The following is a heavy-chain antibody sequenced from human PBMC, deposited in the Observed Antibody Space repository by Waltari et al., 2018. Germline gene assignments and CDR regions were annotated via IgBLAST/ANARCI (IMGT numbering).Heavy chain of an antibody. CDR2: INEDGTYT. Sequence: EVQLVESGGGLVQPGGSLRLSCGASGFIFTNHWMHWARQVPGKGLVWGSEINEDGTYTNDADSVKGRFTISRDNAENTLYLQMNSLRAEDTAVYYCARGGLTLSIDYWGQGILVSLSS. V-gene: IGHV3-74*01. D-gene: IGHD6-6*01. CDR1: GFIFTNHW. CDR3: ARGGLTLSIDY. J-gene: IGHJ4*02.